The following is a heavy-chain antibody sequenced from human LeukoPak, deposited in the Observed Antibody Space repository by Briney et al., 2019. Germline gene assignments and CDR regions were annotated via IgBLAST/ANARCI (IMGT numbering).Heavy chain of an antibody. CDR1: GGSISSYY. V-gene: IGHV4-4*07. J-gene: IGHJ4*02. CDR2: IYHSGST. D-gene: IGHD6-13*01. CDR3: ARGDYSSSFFDY. Sequence: PSETLSLTCTVSGGSISSYYWSWIRQPAGKGLEWIGRIYHSGSTYYNPSLKSRVTISVDRSKNQFSLKLSSVTAADTAVYYCARGDYSSSFFDYWGQGTLVTVSS.